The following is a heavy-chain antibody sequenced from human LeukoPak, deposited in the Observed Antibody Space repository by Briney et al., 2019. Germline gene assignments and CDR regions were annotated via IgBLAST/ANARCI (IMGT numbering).Heavy chain of an antibody. Sequence: GGSLRLSCAASGFTFSSCAMHWVRQAPGKGLEWVAVISYDGSNKYYADSVKGRFTISRDNSKSTLYLQMNSLRAEDTAVYYCASGQLRYFDWLLRFDYWGQGTLVTVSS. V-gene: IGHV3-30*04. D-gene: IGHD3-9*01. CDR3: ASGQLRYFDWLLRFDY. J-gene: IGHJ4*02. CDR2: ISYDGSNK. CDR1: GFTFSSCA.